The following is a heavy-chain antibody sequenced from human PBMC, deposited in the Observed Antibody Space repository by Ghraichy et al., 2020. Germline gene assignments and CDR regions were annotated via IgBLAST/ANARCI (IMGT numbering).Heavy chain of an antibody. CDR2: ISLSSTYI. V-gene: IGHV3-21*01. CDR3: ARDTHCGGDCYSPDAFDI. J-gene: IGHJ3*02. CDR1: GFTFNTYS. Sequence: GGSLRLSCAASGFTFNTYSMNWVRQAPGKGLEWVSSISLSSTYIYYADSVKGRFTISRDNAKNSLYLQMNSLRAEDTAVYYCARDTHCGGDCYSPDAFDIWGQGTMVTVSS. D-gene: IGHD2-21*01.